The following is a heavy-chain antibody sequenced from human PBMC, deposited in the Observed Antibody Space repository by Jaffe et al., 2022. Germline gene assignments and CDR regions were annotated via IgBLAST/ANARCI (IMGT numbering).Heavy chain of an antibody. CDR1: GFTFDDYT. V-gene: IGHV3-43*01. D-gene: IGHD3-3*01. Sequence: EVQLVESGGVVVQPGGSLRLSCAASGFTFDDYTMHWVRQAPGKGLEWVSLISWDGGSTYYADSVKGRFTISRDNSKNSLYLQMNSLRTEDTALYYCAKDDTFGVVDYYYMDVWGKGTTVTVSS. CDR2: ISWDGGST. J-gene: IGHJ6*03. CDR3: AKDDTFGVVDYYYMDV.